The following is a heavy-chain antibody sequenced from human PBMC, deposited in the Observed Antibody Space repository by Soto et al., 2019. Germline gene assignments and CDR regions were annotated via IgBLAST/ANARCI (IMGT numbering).Heavy chain of an antibody. CDR3: ARGHDYGDYHYYYYMDV. V-gene: IGHV3-33*01. J-gene: IGHJ6*03. D-gene: IGHD4-17*01. CDR1: GFTFSSYG. Sequence: QVQLVESGGGVVQPGRSLRLSCAASGFTFSSYGMHWVRQAPGKGLEWVAVIWYDGSNKYYADSVKGRFTISRDNSKNTLYLQMNSLRAEDTAVYYCARGHDYGDYHYYYYMDVWGKGTTVTVSS. CDR2: IWYDGSNK.